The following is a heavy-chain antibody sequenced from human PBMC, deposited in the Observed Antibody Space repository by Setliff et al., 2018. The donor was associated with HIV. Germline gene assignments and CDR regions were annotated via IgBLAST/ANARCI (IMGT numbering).Heavy chain of an antibody. D-gene: IGHD3-9*01. CDR2: IYHSGRT. Sequence: SETLSLTCTVSGGSISSNSYYWGWIRQPPGKGLEWIGSIYHSGRTYYNPSLKSRVTISVDTSKNQFSLRLTSVTAADTAVYYCARDQPQDYDSLTGYYTGRYFDYWGRGTLVTVSS. CDR1: GGSISSNSYY. J-gene: IGHJ4*02. V-gene: IGHV4-39*07. CDR3: ARDQPQDYDSLTGYYTGRYFDY.